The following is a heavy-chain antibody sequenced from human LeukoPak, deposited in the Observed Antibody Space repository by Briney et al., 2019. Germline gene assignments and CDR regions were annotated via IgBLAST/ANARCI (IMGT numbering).Heavy chain of an antibody. Sequence: GGPLTLSCAGSGFSFSSNTMSGLRQAPGRGLVWVSAISNNGGRTDYADSVKGRFTISKDNSKSTLYLHMDSLRAEDTAVYYCARDEDTSALSEYWGQGTLVTVSS. CDR2: ISNNGGRT. CDR3: ARDEDTSALSEY. V-gene: IGHV3-23*01. D-gene: IGHD2/OR15-2a*01. CDR1: GFSFSSNT. J-gene: IGHJ4*02.